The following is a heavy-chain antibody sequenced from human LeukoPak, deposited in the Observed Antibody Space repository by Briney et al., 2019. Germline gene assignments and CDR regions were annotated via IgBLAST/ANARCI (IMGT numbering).Heavy chain of an antibody. CDR3: ARKGRLTLLYEGVFEF. Sequence: KASETLSLTCTVSGGSISSYYWSWVRQPPGKGLEWIGYIYYSGSTNSNPSLKSRVTISVDTAKSQFCLKLSTVTAPDTAVYYCARKGRLTLLYEGVFEFWGQGTLVTLSS. J-gene: IGHJ4*02. D-gene: IGHD2-2*01. CDR2: IYYSGST. CDR1: GGSISSYY. V-gene: IGHV4-59*13.